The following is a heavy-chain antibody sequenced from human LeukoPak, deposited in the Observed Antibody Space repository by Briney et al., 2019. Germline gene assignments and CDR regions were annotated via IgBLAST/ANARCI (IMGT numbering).Heavy chain of an antibody. Sequence: GGSLRLSCTASGFTFSSYGMHWVRQAPGKGLEWVAVISYDGSNKYYADSVKGRFTISRDNSKNTLYLQMNSLRAEDTAVYYCAKDGHSSGWYLNYYYYGMDVWGQGTTVTVSS. CDR1: GFTFSSYG. CDR3: AKDGHSSGWYLNYYYYGMDV. J-gene: IGHJ6*02. V-gene: IGHV3-30*18. D-gene: IGHD6-19*01. CDR2: ISYDGSNK.